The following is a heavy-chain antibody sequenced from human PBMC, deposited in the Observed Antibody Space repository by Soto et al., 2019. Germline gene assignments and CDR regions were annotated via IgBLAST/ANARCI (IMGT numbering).Heavy chain of an antibody. Sequence: SETLSLTCTVSGGSISSGDYYWSWIRQPPGKGLEWIGYIYYSGSTYYNPSLKSRVTISVDTSKNQFSLKLSSVTAADTAVYYCVTTVTTVYYFDYWGQGTLVTVPQ. CDR1: GGSISSGDYY. D-gene: IGHD4-17*01. CDR2: IYYSGST. V-gene: IGHV4-30-4*01. J-gene: IGHJ4*02. CDR3: VTTVTTVYYFDY.